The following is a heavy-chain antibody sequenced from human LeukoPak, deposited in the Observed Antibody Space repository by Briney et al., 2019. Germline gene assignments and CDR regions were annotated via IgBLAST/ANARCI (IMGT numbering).Heavy chain of an antibody. CDR2: IYHSGST. D-gene: IGHD6-6*01. Sequence: SETLSLTCTVSGGSIIRTDYYWGWIRQPPGKGLEWIGSIYHSGSTYYNPSLESRVSVSVDTSKSQFSLRLSSVTAADTAVYYCARVGQLGSEGAFDIWGQGTMVTVSS. V-gene: IGHV4-39*07. CDR3: ARVGQLGSEGAFDI. J-gene: IGHJ3*02. CDR1: GGSIIRTDYY.